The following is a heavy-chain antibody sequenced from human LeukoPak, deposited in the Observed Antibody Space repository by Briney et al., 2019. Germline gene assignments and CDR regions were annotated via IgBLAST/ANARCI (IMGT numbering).Heavy chain of an antibody. CDR2: INSDGSST. Sequence: AGGSLRLSCAASGFTFSSYWMHWVRQAPGKGLVWVSRINSDGSSTSYADSVKGRFTISRDNAKNTLHLQMNSLRAEDTAVYYCARANYYGSGRAAFDIWGQGTMVTVSS. CDR3: ARANYYGSGRAAFDI. CDR1: GFTFSSYW. V-gene: IGHV3-74*01. D-gene: IGHD3-10*01. J-gene: IGHJ3*02.